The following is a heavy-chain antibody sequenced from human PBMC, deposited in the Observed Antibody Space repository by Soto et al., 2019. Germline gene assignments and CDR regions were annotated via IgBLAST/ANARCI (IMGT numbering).Heavy chain of an antibody. V-gene: IGHV3-9*01. CDR1: GFTFDDHA. D-gene: IGHD1-26*01. Sequence: EVQLVESGGGLVQPGRSLRLSCAASGFTFDDHAMHWVRQAPGKGLEWVSGISWNSGSIGYADSVKGRFTISRDNAKNSLYLQMNSLRAEDTALYYCAKAMGSIKILPVPSLDYLDYWGQGILVTVSS. CDR2: ISWNSGSI. CDR3: AKAMGSIKILPVPSLDYLDY. J-gene: IGHJ4*02.